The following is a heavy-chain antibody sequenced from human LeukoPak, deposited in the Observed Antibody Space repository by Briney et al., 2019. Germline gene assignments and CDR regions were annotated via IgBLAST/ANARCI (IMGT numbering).Heavy chain of an antibody. V-gene: IGHV4-34*01. CDR1: GGSFSGYY. CDR3: ARGVEVDTAMGFNGGPVDY. D-gene: IGHD5-18*01. Sequence: SETLSLTCAVYGGSFSGYYWSWIRQPPGKGLEWIGEINHSGSTNYNPSLKSRVTISVDTSKNQFSLKLSSVTAADTAVYYCARGVEVDTAMGFNGGPVDYWGQGTLVTVSS. CDR2: INHSGST. J-gene: IGHJ4*02.